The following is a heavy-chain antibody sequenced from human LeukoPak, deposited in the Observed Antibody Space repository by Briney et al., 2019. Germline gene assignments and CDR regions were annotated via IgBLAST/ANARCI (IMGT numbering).Heavy chain of an antibody. D-gene: IGHD3-10*01. Sequence: PSETLSLTCAVSGYSISSGYYWAWIRQTPGKGLEWIGSIYHSGSTYYNPSLNSRVTISVDTSKNQFSLRLSSVTAADTAVYYCARDEVVRGEAGYWGQGILVTVSS. CDR1: GYSISSGYY. J-gene: IGHJ4*02. CDR3: ARDEVVRGEAGY. V-gene: IGHV4-38-2*02. CDR2: IYHSGST.